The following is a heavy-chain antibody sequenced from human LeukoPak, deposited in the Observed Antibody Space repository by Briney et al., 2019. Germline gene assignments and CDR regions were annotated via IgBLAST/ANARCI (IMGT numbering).Heavy chain of an antibody. CDR2: IYYSGST. J-gene: IGHJ3*02. CDR1: GGSISSYY. D-gene: IGHD3-3*01. V-gene: IGHV4-59*04. Sequence: SETLSLTCTVSGGSISSYYWNWIRQPPGKGLEWIGYIYYSGSTYYNPSLKSRVTISVDTSKNQFSLKLSSVTAADTAVYYCASALTIFGVVITRAFDIWGQGTMVTVSS. CDR3: ASALTIFGVVITRAFDI.